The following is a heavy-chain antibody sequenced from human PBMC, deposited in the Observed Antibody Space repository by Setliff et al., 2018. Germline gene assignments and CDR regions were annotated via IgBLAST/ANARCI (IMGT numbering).Heavy chain of an antibody. CDR3: ARGKSYYYYMDV. Sequence: KTSETLSLTCTVSGNSISSDYWSWIRQPAGKGLEWIGRIYTSGNTNYNPSLKSRVTMSVDTSKKQFSLKLSSVTAADTAVYYCARGKSYYYYMDVWGKGTTVTSP. J-gene: IGHJ6*03. CDR1: GNSISSDY. CDR2: IYTSGNT. V-gene: IGHV4-4*07.